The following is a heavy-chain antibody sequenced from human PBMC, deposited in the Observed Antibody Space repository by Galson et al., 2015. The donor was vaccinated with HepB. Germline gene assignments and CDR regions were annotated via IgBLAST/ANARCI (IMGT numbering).Heavy chain of an antibody. D-gene: IGHD2-21*02. J-gene: IGHJ3*02. CDR1: GFTFSSHT. CDR2: ISANGGTI. V-gene: IGHV3-48*04. Sequence: SLRLSCAASGFTFSSHTMSWLRQTPGQGLQWVSYISANGGTIHYADSVKGRFTVARDNAKNTMYLQMNSLRAADTAVYYCATVLFGCGAYWSIEIWGQGTMVTVSS. CDR3: ATVLFGCGAYWSIEI.